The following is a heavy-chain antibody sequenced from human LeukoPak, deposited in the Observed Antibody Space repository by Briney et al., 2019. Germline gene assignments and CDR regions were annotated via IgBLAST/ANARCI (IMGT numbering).Heavy chain of an antibody. J-gene: IGHJ4*02. Sequence: GGSLRLSCAASGFTFSSYSMNWVRQAPGKGLEWVSYISSSSSTIYYADSVKGRFTISRDNAKNSLYLQMNSLRAEDTAVYYCASAEWELFPFFHYWGQGTLVTVSS. D-gene: IGHD1-26*01. V-gene: IGHV3-48*01. CDR2: ISSSSSTI. CDR3: ASAEWELFPFFHY. CDR1: GFTFSSYS.